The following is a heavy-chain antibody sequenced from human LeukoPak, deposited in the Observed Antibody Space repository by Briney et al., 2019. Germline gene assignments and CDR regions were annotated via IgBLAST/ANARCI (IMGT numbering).Heavy chain of an antibody. Sequence: PSETLSLTCTVSGGSISSSSYYWGWIRQPPGKGLEWIGSTYYSGSTYYNPSLKSRVTISVDTSKNQFSLKLSSVTAADTAVYYCARDYYDSSGYYWGVFDYWGQGTLVTVSS. CDR2: TYYSGST. J-gene: IGHJ4*02. D-gene: IGHD3-22*01. CDR1: GGSISSSSYY. V-gene: IGHV4-39*07. CDR3: ARDYYDSSGYYWGVFDY.